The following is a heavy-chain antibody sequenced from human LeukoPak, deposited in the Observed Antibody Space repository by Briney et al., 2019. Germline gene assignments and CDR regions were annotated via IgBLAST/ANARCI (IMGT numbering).Heavy chain of an antibody. CDR2: IYYSGST. CDR1: GGSISSSSYY. Sequence: SETLSLTCTVSGGSISSSSYYWGWIRQPPGKGLEWIGSIYYSGSTYYNPSLKSRVTISVDTSKNQFSLKLSSVTAADTAVYYCARYYCGGGSCRYFDLWGRGTLVTVSS. J-gene: IGHJ2*01. D-gene: IGHD2-15*01. CDR3: ARYYCGGGSCRYFDL. V-gene: IGHV4-39*07.